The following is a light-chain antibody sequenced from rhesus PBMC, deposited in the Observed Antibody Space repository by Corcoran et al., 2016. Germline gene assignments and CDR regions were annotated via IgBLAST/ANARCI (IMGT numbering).Light chain of an antibody. CDR3: QQQYNYPRT. CDR2: YAS. Sequence: DIQMTQSPSSLSASVGDTVTITRRASQDIDNYLAWYQQKQGKAPKPLLFYASNLESGVPSRFSGAGSETDITRTISRRQPEDFATYYWQQQYNYPRTFGQGTKVDI. CDR1: QDIDNY. V-gene: IGKV1S14*01. J-gene: IGKJ1*01.